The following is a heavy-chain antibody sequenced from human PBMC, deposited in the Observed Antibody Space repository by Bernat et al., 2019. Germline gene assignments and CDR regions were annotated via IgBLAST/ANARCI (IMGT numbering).Heavy chain of an antibody. Sequence: EVQLVESGGGLVQPGGSLRLSCAASGFTFSSYWMHWVRQAPGKGLVGVSRINSDGSSTSYADSGKGRFTISRDNAKNTVYLQMNSLRAEDTAVYYCARDGGNYWGWFDPWGQGTLVTVSS. CDR1: GFTFSSYW. D-gene: IGHD1-26*01. CDR3: ARDGGNYWGWFDP. CDR2: INSDGSST. V-gene: IGHV3-74*01. J-gene: IGHJ5*02.